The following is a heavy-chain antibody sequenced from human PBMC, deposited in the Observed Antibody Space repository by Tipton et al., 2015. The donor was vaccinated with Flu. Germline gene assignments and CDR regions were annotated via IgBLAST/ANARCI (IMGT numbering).Heavy chain of an antibody. CDR3: ARERSGSSSAGANYFDY. CDR1: GGSFSGYY. D-gene: IGHD1-26*01. CDR2: IYYSGST. J-gene: IGHJ4*02. Sequence: TLSLTCAVYGGSFSGYYWSWIRQPPGKGLEWIGSIYYSGSTYYNPSLKSRVTISVDTSKNQFSLKLSSVTAADTAVYYCARERSGSSSAGANYFDYWGQGTLVTVSS. V-gene: IGHV4-34*01.